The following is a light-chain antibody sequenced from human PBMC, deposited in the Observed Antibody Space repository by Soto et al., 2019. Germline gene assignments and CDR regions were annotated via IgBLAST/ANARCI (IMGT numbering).Light chain of an antibody. J-gene: IGKJ5*01. CDR3: QQYSTSLIT. V-gene: IGKV3-20*01. CDR2: TAS. Sequence: EIVLTQSPGTLSLSQGARATLSCRASQSVSSNYLAWYQQRPGQAPRLLIKTASIRATAIPDRFSGSGSGTDFTLTISRLEPEDFAVYYCQQYSTSLITFGQGTRLEIK. CDR1: QSVSSNY.